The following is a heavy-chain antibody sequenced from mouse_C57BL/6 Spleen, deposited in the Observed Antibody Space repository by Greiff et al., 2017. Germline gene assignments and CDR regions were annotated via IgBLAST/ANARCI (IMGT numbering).Heavy chain of an antibody. Sequence: VQLQQSGPELVKPGASVKISCKASGYAFSSSWMNWVKQRPGQGLERIGRLYPGDGDTNYNGKFKGKATLTADKSSSTAYMQLSSLTSEDSAVYCCARRWDNAMDYWGQGTSVTVS. CDR3: ARRWDNAMDY. J-gene: IGHJ4*01. CDR1: GYAFSSSW. D-gene: IGHD3-3*01. V-gene: IGHV1-82*01. CDR2: LYPGDGDT.